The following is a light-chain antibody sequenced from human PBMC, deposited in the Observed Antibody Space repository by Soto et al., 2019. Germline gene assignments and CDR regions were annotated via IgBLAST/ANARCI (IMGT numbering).Light chain of an antibody. J-gene: IGLJ7*01. CDR2: EVS. V-gene: IGLV2-14*03. CDR1: TSDVGGYDY. Sequence: QSALTQPASVSGSPGQSITISCTGTTSDVGGYDYVSWYQQHPGKAPKLIISEVSNRPSGVSNRFSGSKSGNTASLTISGLQAEDEADYYCRSYTRSNSRVFGGGTQLTVL. CDR3: RSYTRSNSRV.